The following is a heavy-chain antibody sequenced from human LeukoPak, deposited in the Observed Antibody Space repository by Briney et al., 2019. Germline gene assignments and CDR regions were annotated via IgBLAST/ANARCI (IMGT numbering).Heavy chain of an antibody. D-gene: IGHD3-16*01. Sequence: ASVKVSCKTSGYTFSNYYIHWVRQAPGLGLEWMGWINPNSGGTEYAQKFQGRVTMTRDTSISTAYMEVSRLRSDDTAVYYCARVGLTDYYYYMDVWGKGTTVTVSS. CDR1: GYTFSNYY. V-gene: IGHV1-2*02. J-gene: IGHJ6*03. CDR2: INPNSGGT. CDR3: ARVGLTDYYYYMDV.